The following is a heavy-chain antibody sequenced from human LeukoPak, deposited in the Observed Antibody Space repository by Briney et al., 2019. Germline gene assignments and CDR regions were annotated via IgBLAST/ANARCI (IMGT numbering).Heavy chain of an antibody. CDR3: ARILQVGAPV. D-gene: IGHD1-26*01. V-gene: IGHV4-38-2*02. CDR1: GYSISSGYY. Sequence: PSETLSLTCTVSGYSISSGYYWGWIRQPPGKGLEWIGSIYHSGSTYYNPSLKSRVTISVDTSKNQFSLKLSSVTAADTAVYYCARILQVGAPVWGQGTLVTVSS. CDR2: IYHSGST. J-gene: IGHJ4*02.